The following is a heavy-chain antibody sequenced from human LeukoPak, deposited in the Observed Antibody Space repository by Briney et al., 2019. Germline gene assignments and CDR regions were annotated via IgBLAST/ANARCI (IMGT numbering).Heavy chain of an antibody. J-gene: IGHJ3*02. CDR2: IYYSGST. V-gene: IGHV4-39*01. CDR1: GGSISSSSYY. Sequence: PSETLSLTCTVSGGSISSSSYYWGWIRQPPGKGLEWIGSIYYSGSTYYNPSLKSRVTISVDTSKNQFSLKLSSVTAADTAVYYCASSVVPAAHIGAFDIWGQGTMVTVSS. CDR3: ASSVVPAAHIGAFDI. D-gene: IGHD2-2*01.